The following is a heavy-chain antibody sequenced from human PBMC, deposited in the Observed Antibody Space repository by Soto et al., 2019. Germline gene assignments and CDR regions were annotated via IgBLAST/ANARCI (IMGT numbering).Heavy chain of an antibody. CDR3: ARDHLILPAHDFFYGSDV. CDR1: GFTFSMYS. D-gene: IGHD2-21*02. V-gene: IGHV3-7*03. Sequence: DVKLVESGGGLVQPGDSLRLSCEVSGFTFSMYSMSWVRQSPGKGLEWVAKIPQDGVDGHYADSVNGRFIISTDNDKNSLHLHLNSLRAEDTAVYYCARDHLILPAHDFFYGSDVWGRGATVTVSS. CDR2: IPQDGVDG. J-gene: IGHJ6*02.